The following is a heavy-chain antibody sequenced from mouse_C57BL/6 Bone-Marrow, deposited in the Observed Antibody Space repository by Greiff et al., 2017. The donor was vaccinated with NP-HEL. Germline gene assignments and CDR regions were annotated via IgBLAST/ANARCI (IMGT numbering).Heavy chain of an antibody. Sequence: QVQLQQPGAELVRPGTSVKLSCKASGYTFTSYWMHWVKQRPGQGLEWIGVIDPSDSYTNYNQKFKGKATFTVATSSSTAYMQLSSLPSEGSAVYYCGRVSTIVKWCAYWGQGTLVTVSA. CDR2: IDPSDSYT. CDR3: GRVSTIVKWCAY. D-gene: IGHD2-2*01. J-gene: IGHJ3*01. V-gene: IGHV1-59*01. CDR1: GYTFTSYW.